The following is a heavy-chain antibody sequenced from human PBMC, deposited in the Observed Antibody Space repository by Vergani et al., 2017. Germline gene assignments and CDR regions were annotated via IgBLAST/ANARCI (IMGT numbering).Heavy chain of an antibody. CDR1: GGTFSSYT. V-gene: IGHV1-69*02. D-gene: IGHD4-17*01. CDR2: IIPILGIA. CDR3: ERNGSMDLYCDYVPTSAEYFQH. Sequence: QVQLVQSGAEVKKPGSSVKVSCKASGGTFSSYTISWVRPAPGQGLEWMGRIIPILGIANYAQKFQGRVTITADKSTSTAYMELSSLRSEDTAVYYCERNGSMDLYCDYVPTSAEYFQHWGQGTLVTVSS. J-gene: IGHJ1*01.